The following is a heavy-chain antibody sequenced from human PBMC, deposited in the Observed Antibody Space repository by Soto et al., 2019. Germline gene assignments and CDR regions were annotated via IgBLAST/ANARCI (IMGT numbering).Heavy chain of an antibody. Sequence: GRSMRPSSAAVGANVSSNYRRRDRQAQKKGLEWVSVTYSGGTTYYADSAKGRFTISRDNSKNTLYVQMNSLRADDTAIYYCAKDLFGNCNGGSSYSVVSDAWGQRTLVTVSS. J-gene: IGHJ5*02. V-gene: IGHV3-53*01. CDR2: TYSGGTT. CDR3: AKDLFGNCNGGSSYSVVSDA. D-gene: IGHD2-15*01. CDR1: GANVSSNY.